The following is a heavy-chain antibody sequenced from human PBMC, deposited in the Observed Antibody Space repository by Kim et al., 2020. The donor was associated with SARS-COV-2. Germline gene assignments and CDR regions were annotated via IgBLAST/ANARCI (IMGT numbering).Heavy chain of an antibody. CDR3: AREYSSSWDGPGNWFDP. CDR1: GFTVSSNY. D-gene: IGHD6-13*01. Sequence: GGSLRLSCAASGFTVSSNYMSWVRQAPGKGLEWVSVIYSGGSTYYADSVKGRFTISRDNSKNTLYLQMNSLRAEDTAVYYCAREYSSSWDGPGNWFDPWGQGTLVTVSS. CDR2: IYSGGST. V-gene: IGHV3-53*01. J-gene: IGHJ5*02.